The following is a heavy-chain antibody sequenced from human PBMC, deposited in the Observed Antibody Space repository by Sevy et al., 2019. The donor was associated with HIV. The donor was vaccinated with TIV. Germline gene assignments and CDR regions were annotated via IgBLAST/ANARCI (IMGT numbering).Heavy chain of an antibody. J-gene: IGHJ4*02. CDR2: FDPEDGDT. D-gene: IGHD3-22*01. CDR1: GYTLTKLD. CDR3: TTMEYYHNIIGSSSGDY. V-gene: IGHV1-24*01. Sequence: ASVKVSCKVSGYTLTKLDMHWVRQAPGKGLEWMGGFDPEDGDTFYAQKFLGRVTMTEDTSTDTAYMELSSLRSEDTDVYYCTTMEYYHNIIGSSSGDYWGQGTLVTVSS.